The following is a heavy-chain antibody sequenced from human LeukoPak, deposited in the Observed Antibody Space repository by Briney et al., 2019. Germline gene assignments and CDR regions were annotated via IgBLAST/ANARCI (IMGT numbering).Heavy chain of an antibody. D-gene: IGHD6-19*01. V-gene: IGHV4-59*01. CDR1: GGSISSYY. CDR3: ARRDGSGWVFDY. Sequence: SETLSLTCTVSGGSISSYYWIWIRQPPGKGLVWIGYIYYSGSTNYNPSLKSRVTISVDTSKNQFSLKLSSVTAADTAVYYCARRDGSGWVFDYWGQGTLVTVSS. CDR2: IYYSGST. J-gene: IGHJ4*02.